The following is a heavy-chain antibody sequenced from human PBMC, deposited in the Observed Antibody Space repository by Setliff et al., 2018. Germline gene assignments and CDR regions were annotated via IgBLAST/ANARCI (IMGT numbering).Heavy chain of an antibody. CDR2: VYSTGST. CDR1: GASISSGSHY. V-gene: IGHV4-61*09. CDR3: VRDRYGRNSDGSGVYNWFDS. Sequence: PSETLSLTCNVSGASISSGSHYWSWIRQSAGEKPTWIGHVYSTGSTNYNPSFESRVSISVDKSNNQFSRKMTSVTAADTAMYYCVRDRYGRNSDGSGVYNWFDSWGQGILVTVSS. D-gene: IGHD2-15*01. J-gene: IGHJ5*01.